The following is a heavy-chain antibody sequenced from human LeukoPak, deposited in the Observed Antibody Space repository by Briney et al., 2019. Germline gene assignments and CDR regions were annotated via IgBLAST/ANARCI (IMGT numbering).Heavy chain of an antibody. CDR3: ARDAACGGDCYRDYWFDP. D-gene: IGHD2-21*02. V-gene: IGHV4-31*03. Sequence: TLSLTCTVSGGSLSSGGYYWSWIRQHPGKGLEWIGYIYYSGSTYYNPSLKSRVTISVDTSKNQFSLKLSSVTAADTAVYYCARDAACGGDCYRDYWFDPWGQGTLVTVSS. CDR2: IYYSGST. J-gene: IGHJ5*02. CDR1: GGSLSSGGYY.